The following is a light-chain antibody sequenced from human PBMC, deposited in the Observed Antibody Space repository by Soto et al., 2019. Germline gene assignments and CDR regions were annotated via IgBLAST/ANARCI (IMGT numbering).Light chain of an antibody. J-gene: IGKJ2*01. CDR3: QQSDSTPYT. CDR2: AAS. CDR1: QSISNY. Sequence: DIQTTQSPSSLSASVGDRVTITCRTSQSISNYLNWYQQKPGKAPNLLIYAASSFQSGVPSRFSGSGSGTDFTLTISSLQPEDVATYDCQQSDSTPYTFGQGNKLQIK. V-gene: IGKV1-39*01.